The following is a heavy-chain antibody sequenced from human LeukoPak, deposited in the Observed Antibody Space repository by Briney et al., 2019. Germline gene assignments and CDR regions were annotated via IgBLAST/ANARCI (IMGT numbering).Heavy chain of an antibody. J-gene: IGHJ5*02. Sequence: SETLSLTCTVSGGSISSYVWSWIRQPPGKGLEWIAYIYYSGSTDYNPSLKSRVTMSVDMSKNQFSLKLSSVTAADTAVYYCAASPPPALVRGFGWFDPWGQGTLVTVSS. V-gene: IGHV4-59*01. CDR2: IYYSGST. D-gene: IGHD3-10*01. CDR1: GGSISSYV. CDR3: AASPPPALVRGFGWFDP.